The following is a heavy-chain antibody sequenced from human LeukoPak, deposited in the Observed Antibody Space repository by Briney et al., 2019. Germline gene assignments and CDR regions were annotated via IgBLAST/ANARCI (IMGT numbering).Heavy chain of an antibody. CDR2: IIVGSGNT. V-gene: IGHV1-58*01. Sequence: GASVKVSCTASGFTFTSSAVKWVRQARGQRLEWIGWIIVGSGNTNYAQKFKGRVTITRYMSTSTAYMELSSLRAEDTAVYYCAVVPNVDIVATSECDCMEVWGKGTTVTVSS. CDR3: AVVPNVDIVATSECDCMEV. CDR1: GFTFTSSA. D-gene: IGHD5-12*01. J-gene: IGHJ6*04.